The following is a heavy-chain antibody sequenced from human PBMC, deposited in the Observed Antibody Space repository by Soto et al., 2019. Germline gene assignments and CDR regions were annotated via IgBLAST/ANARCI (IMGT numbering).Heavy chain of an antibody. V-gene: IGHV3-74*01. CDR1: GFTFTKYW. J-gene: IGHJ4*02. CDR3: AIQDCTNDVCLEAAVTVGGALEY. Sequence: EVQLVESGGGLVQPGEVLRLSCAASGFTFTKYWMHWVRLAPGKGPVWVSYISSDGTTTDYADSVKGRFTISRDNANNMLYLQMDSLRVEDTAVYYCAIQDCTNDVCLEAAVTVGGALEYWGQGAQVTVSS. D-gene: IGHD2-8*01. CDR2: ISSDGTTT.